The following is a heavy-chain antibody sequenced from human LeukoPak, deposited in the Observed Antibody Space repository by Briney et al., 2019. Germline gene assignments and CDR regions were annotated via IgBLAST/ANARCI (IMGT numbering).Heavy chain of an antibody. CDR1: GGSFSGYY. V-gene: IGHV4-34*01. CDR2: INHSGST. CDR3: ARGQGRVTMVRGVYYYGMDV. Sequence: SETLSPTCAVYGGSFSGYYWSWIRQPPGKGLEWIGEINHSGSTNYNPSLKSRVTISVDTSKNQFSLKLSSVTAADTAVYYCARGQGRVTMVRGVYYYGMDVWGKGTTVTVSS. J-gene: IGHJ6*04. D-gene: IGHD3-10*01.